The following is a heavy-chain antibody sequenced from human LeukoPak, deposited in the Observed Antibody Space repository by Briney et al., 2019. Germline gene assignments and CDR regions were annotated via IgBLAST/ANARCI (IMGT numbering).Heavy chain of an antibody. CDR2: INHSGST. D-gene: IGHD4-17*01. Sequence: PSETLSLTCAVYGGSFSGYYWSWVRLPPGKGLEWIGEINHSGSTNYNPSLKSRVTISVDTSKNQFSLKLSSVTAADTAVYYCAPETYGDYLPFDYWGRGTLVTVSS. J-gene: IGHJ4*02. CDR1: GGSFSGYY. V-gene: IGHV4-34*01. CDR3: APETYGDYLPFDY.